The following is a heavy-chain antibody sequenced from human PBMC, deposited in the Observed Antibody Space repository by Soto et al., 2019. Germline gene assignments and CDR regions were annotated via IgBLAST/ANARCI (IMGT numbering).Heavy chain of an antibody. CDR2: ISGSGGST. J-gene: IGHJ4*02. CDR1: GFTFSSYA. CDR3: AKETPRLSRPTYYSDY. V-gene: IGHV3-23*01. Sequence: EVQLLESGGGLVQPGGSLRLSCAASGFTFSSYAMSWVRQTPGKGLEWVSAISGSGGSTYYADSVKGRFTISRDNSKNTLYLQMNSLRAEDTAVYYCAKETPRLSRPTYYSDYWGQGTLVTVSS.